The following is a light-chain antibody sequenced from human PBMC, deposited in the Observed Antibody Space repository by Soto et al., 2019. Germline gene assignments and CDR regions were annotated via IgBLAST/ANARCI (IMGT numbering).Light chain of an antibody. CDR3: QAWDSSTGV. J-gene: IGLJ1*01. CDR2: QNT. CDR1: KLGNKY. V-gene: IGLV3-1*01. Sequence: SYELTQPPSVSVSPGQIASITCSGDKLGNKYACWYQQKPGQSPVLVMYQNTKRPSGIPERFSGSNSGNTATLTISGTQAMDEADYYCQAWDSSTGVFGSGTKLTVL.